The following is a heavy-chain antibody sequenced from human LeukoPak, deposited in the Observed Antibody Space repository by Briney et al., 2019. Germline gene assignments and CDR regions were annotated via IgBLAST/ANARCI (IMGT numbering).Heavy chain of an antibody. CDR3: ARDARVVTRPGYLDY. CDR1: GGSISSYY. J-gene: IGHJ4*02. D-gene: IGHD4-23*01. V-gene: IGHV4-4*07. CDR2: IYTSGST. Sequence: SETLSLTCTVSGGSISSYYWSWIRQPAGKGLEWIGRIYTSGSTNYNPSLKSRVTMSVDTSKNQFSLKLSSVTAADTAVYYCARDARVVTRPGYLDYWGQGTLVTVSS.